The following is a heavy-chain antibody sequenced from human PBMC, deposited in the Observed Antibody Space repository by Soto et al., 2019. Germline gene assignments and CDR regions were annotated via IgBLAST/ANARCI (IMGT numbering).Heavy chain of an antibody. CDR2: IPYDGHNT. CDR3: AKDRTFSDSWPSGPFDY. Sequence: QVQLVESGGGVVQPGRSLRLACAASGFTFRSYGIHWVRQAPGKGLEWVAVIPYDGHNTFYADSVKGRFTVSRDNSKNTLYLQMNSLTAEDTAVYYCAKDRTFSDSWPSGPFDYWGQGTLVTVSS. V-gene: IGHV3-30*18. CDR1: GFTFRSYG. J-gene: IGHJ4*02. D-gene: IGHD6-13*01.